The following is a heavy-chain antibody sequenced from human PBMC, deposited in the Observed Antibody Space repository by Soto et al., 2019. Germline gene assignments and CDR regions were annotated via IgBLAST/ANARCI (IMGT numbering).Heavy chain of an antibody. CDR2: IKQDGSEK. D-gene: IGHD3-3*01. V-gene: IGHV3-7*03. CDR1: GFTFSSYW. J-gene: IGHJ6*02. Sequence: GGSLRLSCAASGFTFSSYWMSWVRQAPGKGLEWVANIKQDGSEKYYVDSVKGRFTISRDNAKNSLYLQMNSLRAEDTAVYYCATALRFLEWYPYYYGMDVWGQGTTVTVSS. CDR3: ATALRFLEWYPYYYGMDV.